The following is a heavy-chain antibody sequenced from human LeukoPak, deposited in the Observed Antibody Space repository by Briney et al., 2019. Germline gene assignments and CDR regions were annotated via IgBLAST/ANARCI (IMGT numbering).Heavy chain of an antibody. D-gene: IGHD2-2*01. CDR2: ISGSGGST. Sequence: GGSLRLSCAASGFTFSSYGMSWDRQAPGKGLEWVSAISGSGGSTYYADSVKGRFTISRDNSKNTLYLQMNSLRAEDTAVYYCAKAAARLYYYYYMDVWGKGTTVTISS. V-gene: IGHV3-23*01. J-gene: IGHJ6*03. CDR3: AKAAARLYYYYYMDV. CDR1: GFTFSSYG.